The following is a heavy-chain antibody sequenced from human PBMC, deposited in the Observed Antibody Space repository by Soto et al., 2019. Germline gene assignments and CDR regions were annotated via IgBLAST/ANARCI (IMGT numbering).Heavy chain of an antibody. CDR3: AGGPRGVPNWFDP. D-gene: IGHD2-2*01. CDR2: IYCIGSS. J-gene: IGHJ5*02. V-gene: IGHV4-31*03. CDR1: GIPINSGSYH. Sequence: QVQLQEAGPGLVKPSETLSLTCTVSGIPINSGSYHWTWIRQHPGKGLEWIGYIYCIGSSYCHTAPESRVTISVDTSKNQFSLRLTSVTAADTAVYYCAGGPRGVPNWFDPWGQGTLVTVSS.